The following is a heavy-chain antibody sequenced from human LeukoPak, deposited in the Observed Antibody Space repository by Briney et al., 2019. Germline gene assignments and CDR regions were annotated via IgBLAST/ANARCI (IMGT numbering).Heavy chain of an antibody. CDR2: INPNSGGT. J-gene: IGHJ6*04. CDR1: GYTFTGYY. D-gene: IGHD6-13*01. Sequence: ASVKVSCKASGYTFTGYYMHWVRQAPGHGLEWMGWINPNSGGTNYAQKFQGWVTMTRDTSISTAYMELSRLRSDDTAVYYCARGGSSWPRTYYYYYGMDVWGKGTTVTVSS. CDR3: ARGGSSWPRTYYYYYGMDV. V-gene: IGHV1-2*04.